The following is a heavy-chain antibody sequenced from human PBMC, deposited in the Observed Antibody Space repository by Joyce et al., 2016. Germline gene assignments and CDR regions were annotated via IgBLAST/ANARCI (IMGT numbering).Heavy chain of an antibody. Sequence: VQLQQSGPRLVKPSQTLSPTCVISGDSVSSKSAAWNWIRQSPSRGLELLGRTYYRTKWHNDYAASIKGGITINPDTSKNQFSLLLTSVTPEDTAMYFCARSLTRYASGWSNFDYWGQGTLVTVSS. J-gene: IGHJ4*02. D-gene: IGHD6-19*01. V-gene: IGHV6-1*01. CDR3: ARSLTRYASGWSNFDY. CDR1: GDSVSSKSAA. CDR2: TYYRTKWHN.